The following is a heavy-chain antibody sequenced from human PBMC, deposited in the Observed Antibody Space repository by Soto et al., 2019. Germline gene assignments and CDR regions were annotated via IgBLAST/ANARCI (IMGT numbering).Heavy chain of an antibody. Sequence: PVGSLRLSCVASGFTFSSYGMHWVRQAPGKGLEWVAVISYDGNNKYHVDSVKGRFTISRDNSKSTLFLQMNSLRAEDTAVYYCAKAQGYCSSTSCREAYYYYGMDVWGQGTTVTVSS. J-gene: IGHJ6*02. V-gene: IGHV3-30*18. CDR1: GFTFSSYG. CDR2: ISYDGNNK. CDR3: AKAQGYCSSTSCREAYYYYGMDV. D-gene: IGHD2-2*01.